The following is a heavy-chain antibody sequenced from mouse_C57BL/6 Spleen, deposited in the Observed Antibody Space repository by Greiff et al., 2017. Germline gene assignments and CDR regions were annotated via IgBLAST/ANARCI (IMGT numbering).Heavy chain of an antibody. CDR1: GFTFSDYG. V-gene: IGHV5-17*01. J-gene: IGHJ3*01. Sequence: EVQLVESGGGLVKPGGSLKLSCAASGFTFSDYGMHWVRQAPEKGLEWVAYISNGSSTINYADTVKGRFTISRDNAKNTLFMQQTSLMSEDTAMYYCARAVPLAYWGQGTLVTVSA. CDR2: ISNGSSTI. CDR3: ARAVPLAY.